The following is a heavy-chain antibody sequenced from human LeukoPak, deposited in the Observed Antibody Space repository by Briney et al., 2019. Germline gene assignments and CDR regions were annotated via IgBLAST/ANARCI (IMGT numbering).Heavy chain of an antibody. D-gene: IGHD5-24*01. Sequence: PGGSLRLSCAASGFTVSSNYMSWVRQAPGKGLEWVSAISGSGGSTYYADSVKGRFTISRDNSKNTLYLQMNSLRVEDTAVYYCAKERGGYFIDYWGQGTLVTVSS. V-gene: IGHV3-23*01. CDR1: GFTVSSNY. J-gene: IGHJ4*02. CDR2: ISGSGGST. CDR3: AKERGGYFIDY.